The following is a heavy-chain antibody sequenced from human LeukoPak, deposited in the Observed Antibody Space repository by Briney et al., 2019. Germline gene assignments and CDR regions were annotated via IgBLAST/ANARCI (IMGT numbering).Heavy chain of an antibody. Sequence: ASVKVSCKASGYTFTGYYMHWVRQAPGQGLEWMGWINPNRGGTNYAQKFRGRVTMTRDTSISTAYMELSRLRSDDTAVYYCAVGLSMVRGVINDYWGQGTLVTVSS. CDR1: GYTFTGYY. J-gene: IGHJ4*02. D-gene: IGHD3-10*01. CDR3: AVGLSMVRGVINDY. CDR2: INPNRGGT. V-gene: IGHV1-2*02.